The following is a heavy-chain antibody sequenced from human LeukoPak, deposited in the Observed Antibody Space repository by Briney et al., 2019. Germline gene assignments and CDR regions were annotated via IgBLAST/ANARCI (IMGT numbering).Heavy chain of an antibody. CDR1: GYSISTTSHY. CDR2: IYYSGRT. D-gene: IGHD1-1*01. Sequence: SETLSLTCGVSGYSISTTSHYWGWIRQPPGGGLEWIGSIYYSGRTYYNPSLKSRVTISVDTSKNQFSLTLSSVTAADTAAYYCARHDGTVTLNWFDPWGQGTLVTVSS. CDR3: ARHDGTVTLNWFDP. V-gene: IGHV4-39*01. J-gene: IGHJ5*02.